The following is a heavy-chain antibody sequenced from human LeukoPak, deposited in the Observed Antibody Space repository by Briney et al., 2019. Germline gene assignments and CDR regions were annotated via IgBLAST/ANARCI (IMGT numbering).Heavy chain of an antibody. D-gene: IGHD2-2*01. CDR3: ARADCSSSTCYLRRSWFDP. CDR1: GFTLSNYD. CDR2: LSTSSRYI. V-gene: IGHV3-21*01. Sequence: GGSLRLSCAASGFTLSNYDMNWVRQAPGKGLEWVSSLSTSSRYIYYKDSVRGRFTTSTDDAKNSLYLEMNSLRAEDTAVYYCARADCSSSTCYLRRSWFDPWGQGTLVTVSS. J-gene: IGHJ5*02.